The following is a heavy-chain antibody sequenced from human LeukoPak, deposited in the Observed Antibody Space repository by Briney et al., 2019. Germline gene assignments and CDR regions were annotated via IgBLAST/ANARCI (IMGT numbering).Heavy chain of an antibody. Sequence: GASVKVSCKASGYTFTSYYMHWVRQAPGQGLEWMGIINPSGGSTSYAQKLQGRVTMTTDTSTSTAYMELRSLRSDDTAVYYCAREGYSYGENFDYWGQGTLVTVSS. D-gene: IGHD5-18*01. CDR3: AREGYSYGENFDY. J-gene: IGHJ4*02. CDR1: GYTFTSYY. V-gene: IGHV1-46*01. CDR2: INPSGGST.